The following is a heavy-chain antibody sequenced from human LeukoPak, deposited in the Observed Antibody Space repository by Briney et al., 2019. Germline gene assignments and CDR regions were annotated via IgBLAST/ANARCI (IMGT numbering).Heavy chain of an antibody. J-gene: IGHJ6*03. Sequence: SVKVSCKASGGTFSSYAISWVRQAPGQGLEWMGGIIPIFGTANYAQKFQGRVTITTDESTSTAYMELSSLRSEDTAVYYCARAEVQELPAAGMDVWGKGTTVTVSS. D-gene: IGHD1-7*01. CDR3: ARAEVQELPAAGMDV. CDR1: GGTFSSYA. V-gene: IGHV1-69*05. CDR2: IIPIFGTA.